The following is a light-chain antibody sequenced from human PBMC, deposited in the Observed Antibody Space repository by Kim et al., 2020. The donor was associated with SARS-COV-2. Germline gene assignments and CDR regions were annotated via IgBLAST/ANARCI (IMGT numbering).Light chain of an antibody. CDR3: SAWDSSLSAWV. J-gene: IGLJ3*02. CDR2: RNN. CDR1: NNKVGNQG. V-gene: IGLV10-54*01. Sequence: QTAPLTCTGNNNKVGNQGAAWLQQHQGHPPKLLSYRNNNRPSGISERLSASRSGNTASLTITGLQPEDEADYYCSAWDSSLSAWVFGGGTQLTVL.